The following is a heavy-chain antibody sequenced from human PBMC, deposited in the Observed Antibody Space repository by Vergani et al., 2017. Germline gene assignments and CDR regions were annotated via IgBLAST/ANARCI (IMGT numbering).Heavy chain of an antibody. CDR3: ARVNTETNGHLYYYYYMDV. Sequence: QVQLQQWGGGLLKPSETLSLTCVVNGGSFTSYHWTWIRQSPGEGLEWVGDIDHTGRPDYNPSLKSRLTMLVDNSRNQFSLTLNSVTATDTAIYFCARVNTETNGHLYYYYYMDVWVQGTAVTVS. CDR2: IDHTGRP. CDR1: GGSFTSYH. J-gene: IGHJ6*03. D-gene: IGHD4-11*01. V-gene: IGHV4-34*01.